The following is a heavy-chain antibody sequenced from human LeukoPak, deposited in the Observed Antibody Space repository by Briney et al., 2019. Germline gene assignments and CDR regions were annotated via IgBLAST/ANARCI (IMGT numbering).Heavy chain of an antibody. D-gene: IGHD1-26*01. V-gene: IGHV3-43*02. CDR3: AKDEVRATTYYYFDY. CDR2: ISGDGGST. J-gene: IGHJ4*02. CDR1: GFTFDDYA. Sequence: QPVGSLRLSCAASGFTFDDYAMHWVRQAPGKGLEWVSLISGDGGSTYYADSVKGRFTISRDNSKNSLYLQMNSLRTEDTALYYCAKDEVRATTYYYFDYWGQGTLVTVSS.